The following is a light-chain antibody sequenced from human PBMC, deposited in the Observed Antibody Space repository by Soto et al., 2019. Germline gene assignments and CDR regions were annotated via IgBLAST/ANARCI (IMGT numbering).Light chain of an antibody. CDR1: PSVTNY. J-gene: IGKJ5*01. V-gene: IGKV3-11*01. Sequence: PGERATLSCRASPSVTNYLAWYQQKPGQPPRLLIYGAFNRAAGIPARFSGSGSGTDLTLTISSLEPEDSAVYYCQQRNIWPPVTFGQGTRLEIK. CDR3: QQRNIWPPVT. CDR2: GAF.